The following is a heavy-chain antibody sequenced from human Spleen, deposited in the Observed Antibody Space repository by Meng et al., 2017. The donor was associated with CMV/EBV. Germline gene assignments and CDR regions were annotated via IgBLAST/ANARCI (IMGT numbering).Heavy chain of an antibody. V-gene: IGHV4-34*01. CDR1: GGSFSGYY. Sequence: SLTCAVYGGSFSGYYWSWIRQPPGKGLEWIGEINHSGSTNYNPSLKSRVTISVDTSKNQFSLKLSSVTAADTAVYYCARGLVGRYCSSTSCPDYWGQGTLVTVSS. J-gene: IGHJ4*02. CDR3: ARGLVGRYCSSTSCPDY. CDR2: INHSGST. D-gene: IGHD2-2*01.